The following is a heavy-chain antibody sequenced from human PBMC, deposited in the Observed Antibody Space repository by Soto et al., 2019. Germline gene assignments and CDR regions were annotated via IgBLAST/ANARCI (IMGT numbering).Heavy chain of an antibody. CDR1: GFTFSSYA. J-gene: IGHJ4*02. Sequence: VQVVESGGGVVQPGRSLRLSCAASGFTFSSYAMGWVRQGPGKGLEWVAVVSIGGSTHYADSVRGRFTISRDNSKNTLSLQMNSLTAEDTAVYFCAKRRGAGGHFDYWGQGALVTVSS. CDR2: VSIGGST. D-gene: IGHD2-15*01. CDR3: AKRRGAGGHFDY. V-gene: IGHV3-23*04.